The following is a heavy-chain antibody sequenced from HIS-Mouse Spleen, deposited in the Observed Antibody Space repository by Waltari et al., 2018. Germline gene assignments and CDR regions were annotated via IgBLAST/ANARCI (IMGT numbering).Heavy chain of an antibody. Sequence: QLQLQESGPGLVKPSETLSLTCTVSGGSSSSSRYYWGWIRQPPGKGLEWIGSIYYSGSTYYNPSLKSRVTISVDTSKNQFSLKLSSVTAADTAVYYCARDRELYFDYWGQGTLVTVSS. D-gene: IGHD1-26*01. CDR3: ARDRELYFDY. CDR1: GGSSSSSRYY. V-gene: IGHV4-39*07. J-gene: IGHJ4*02. CDR2: IYYSGST.